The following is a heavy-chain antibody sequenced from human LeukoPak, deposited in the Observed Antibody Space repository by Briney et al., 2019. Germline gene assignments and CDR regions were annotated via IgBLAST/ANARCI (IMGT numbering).Heavy chain of an antibody. CDR3: ARVRTIFGVTDYFDY. CDR2: ISSSSSYI. CDR1: GFTFGSYS. D-gene: IGHD3-3*01. Sequence: GGSLRLSCAASGFTFGSYSMNWVRQAPGKGLEWVSSISSSSSYIYYADSVKGRFTISRDNAKNSLYLQMNSLRAEDTAVYYCARVRTIFGVTDYFDYWGQGTLVTVSS. V-gene: IGHV3-21*01. J-gene: IGHJ4*02.